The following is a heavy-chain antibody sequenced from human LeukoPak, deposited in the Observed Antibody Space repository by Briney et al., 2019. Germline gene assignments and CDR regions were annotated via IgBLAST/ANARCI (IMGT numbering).Heavy chain of an antibody. CDR2: VSYSGST. V-gene: IGHV4-39*01. CDR3: ARQKRWYGYTLDS. J-gene: IGHJ4*02. CDR1: GDSISSSSYY. Sequence: PSETLSLTCTVSGDSISSSSYYWVWIRQPPGKGLEWIGSVSYSGSTYYNPSLKSRVTISVDTSKNQFSLKLSSVAAADTAVYYCARQKRWYGYTLDSWGQGTLVTVSS. D-gene: IGHD5-24*01.